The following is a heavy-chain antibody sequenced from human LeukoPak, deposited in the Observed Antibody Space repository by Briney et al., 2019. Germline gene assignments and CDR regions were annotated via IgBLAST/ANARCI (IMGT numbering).Heavy chain of an antibody. V-gene: IGHV4-59*01. Sequence: SETLSLTCTVTGGSIRSYYWSWIRQPPGKGLEWIGYIYYSGSTNYNPSLKSRVTISVDTSKNQFSLKLSSVTAADTAVYYCARAMGYFEDYWGQGTLVTVSS. D-gene: IGHD3-9*01. CDR3: ARAMGYFEDY. CDR1: GGSIRSYY. J-gene: IGHJ4*02. CDR2: IYYSGST.